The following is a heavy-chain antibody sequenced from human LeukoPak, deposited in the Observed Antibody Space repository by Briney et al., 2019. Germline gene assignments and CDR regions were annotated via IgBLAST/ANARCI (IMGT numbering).Heavy chain of an antibody. J-gene: IGHJ2*01. CDR3: ARGYCGSGTPGWYFDL. CDR2: IYTSGST. V-gene: IGHV4-4*07. CDR1: GGSISSYY. D-gene: IGHD3-10*01. Sequence: SETLSLTCTVSGGSISSYYWSWIRQPAGKGLEWIGRIYTSGSTNYNPSLKSRVTMSVDTSKNQFSLKLSSVTAADTAVYYCARGYCGSGTPGWYFDLWGRGTLVTVSS.